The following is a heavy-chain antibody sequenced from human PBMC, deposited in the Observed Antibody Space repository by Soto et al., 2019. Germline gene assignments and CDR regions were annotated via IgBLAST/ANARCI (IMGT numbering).Heavy chain of an antibody. J-gene: IGHJ5*01. CDR1: GYAITGYA. CDR3: ASEARAYRSWRLYWLDP. Sequence: SVKGARKTFGYAITGYAMDWVSLAPKQRLEWMGRIIPILGIANYAQKFQGRVTITADKSTSTAYMELSSLRSEDTAVYYCASEARAYRSWRLYWLDPWGQGTLVTVSS. CDR2: IIPILGIA. D-gene: IGHD6-13*01. V-gene: IGHV1-69*04.